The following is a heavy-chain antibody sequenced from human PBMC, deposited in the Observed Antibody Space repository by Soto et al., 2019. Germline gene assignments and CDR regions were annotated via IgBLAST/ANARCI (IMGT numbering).Heavy chain of an antibody. V-gene: IGHV4-39*01. D-gene: IGHD3-10*01. CDR2: IYYSGST. CDR3: AGRVRGVISNYGMDV. Sequence: SETLSLTCTVSGGSISSSSYYWGWIRQPPGKGLEWIGSIYYSGSTYYNPSLKSRVTISVDTSKNQFSLKLSSVTAADTAVHYCAGRVRGVISNYGMDVWGQGTTVTVSS. CDR1: GGSISSSSYY. J-gene: IGHJ6*02.